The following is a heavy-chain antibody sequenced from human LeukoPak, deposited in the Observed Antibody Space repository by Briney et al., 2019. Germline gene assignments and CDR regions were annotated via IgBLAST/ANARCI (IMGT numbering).Heavy chain of an antibody. CDR1: GYTFSDFY. V-gene: IGHV1-2*02. CDR2: ITAKSGET. CDR3: ARVRLADERAWAY. J-gene: IGHJ4*02. Sequence: ASVKVSCKASGYTFSDFYIHWVRQAPGQGLEYVGWITAKSGETYSPQRFQGRVTMTRDASMSTAYMELSSLRSDDTAVYFCARVRLADERAWAYWGQGTLVTVSS. D-gene: IGHD3-3*02.